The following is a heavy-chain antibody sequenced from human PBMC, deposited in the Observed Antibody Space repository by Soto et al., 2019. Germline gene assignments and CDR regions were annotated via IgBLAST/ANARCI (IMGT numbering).Heavy chain of an antibody. D-gene: IGHD5-18*01. CDR2: ISADNSNT. CDR3: ARCIQQDYYYGMDV. V-gene: IGHV1-18*01. Sequence: QAQLVQSGAEVKKPGASVKVSCKASGYTFYSHSISWVRQAPGQGLGWMGRISADNSNTKYAQKFRGRVTMTTDTYTSIAYMELRNLRSEDTAVYYCARCIQQDYYYGMDVWGQGTTVTVAS. J-gene: IGHJ6*02. CDR1: GYTFYSHS.